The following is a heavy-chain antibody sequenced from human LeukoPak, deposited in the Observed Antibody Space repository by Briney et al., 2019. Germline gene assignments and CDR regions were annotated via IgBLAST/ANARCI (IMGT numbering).Heavy chain of an antibody. CDR2: INPSGGGT. CDR3: ARDPVGMSTSNDAFDI. D-gene: IGHD5-24*01. CDR1: GYTFTSFY. V-gene: IGHV1-46*01. J-gene: IGHJ3*02. Sequence: GASVKVSCKASGYTFTSFYMHWVRQAPGQGLEWMGIINPSGGGTSYAQKFQGRVTMTRDTSTSTVYMELSSLRSGDTAVYYCARDPVGMSTSNDAFDIWGQGTMVTVSS.